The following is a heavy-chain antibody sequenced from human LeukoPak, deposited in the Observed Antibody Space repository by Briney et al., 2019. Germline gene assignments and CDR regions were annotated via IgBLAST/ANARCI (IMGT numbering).Heavy chain of an antibody. D-gene: IGHD3-10*01. CDR3: ARDQGGSGSFYWFDP. J-gene: IGHJ5*02. CDR1: GFTFSSYA. CDR2: ISGRGGST. Sequence: GGSLRLPCAASGFTFSSYAMSWVRQVPGKGLEWVSTISGRGGSTDYAESVKGRFSISRDNSKNTLYLQMSSLRAEDTAVYYCARDQGGSGSFYWFDPWGQGTLVTVSS. V-gene: IGHV3-23*01.